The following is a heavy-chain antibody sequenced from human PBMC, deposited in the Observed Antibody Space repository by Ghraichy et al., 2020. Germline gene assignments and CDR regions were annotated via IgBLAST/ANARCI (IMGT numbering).Heavy chain of an antibody. Sequence: GVLRLSCAASGFTFSSYDMHWVRQAPGKGLEWVAVISYDGSNKYYADSVKGRFTISRDNSKNTLYLQMNSLRAEDTAMYYCAKDQEYSSGWWPTRDAFDIWGQGTMVTVSS. CDR1: GFTFSSYD. J-gene: IGHJ3*02. CDR2: ISYDGSNK. D-gene: IGHD6-19*01. V-gene: IGHV3-30*18. CDR3: AKDQEYSSGWWPTRDAFDI.